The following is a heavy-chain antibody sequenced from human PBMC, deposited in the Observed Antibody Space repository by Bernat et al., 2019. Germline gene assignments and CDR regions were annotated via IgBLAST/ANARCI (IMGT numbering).Heavy chain of an antibody. V-gene: IGHV3-30-3*01. CDR3: ARVRCSGGNCQWGYYYYGMDV. CDR2: ISYDGSNK. J-gene: IGHJ6*02. D-gene: IGHD2-15*01. Sequence: QVQLVESGGGVVQPGRSLRLSCAASGFTFSSYAMHWVRQAPGKGLEWVAVISYDGSNKYYADSVKGRFTISRDNSKNTLYLQMNSLRAEDTAVYYCARVRCSGGNCQWGYYYYGMDVWGQGTTVTVSS. CDR1: GFTFSSYA.